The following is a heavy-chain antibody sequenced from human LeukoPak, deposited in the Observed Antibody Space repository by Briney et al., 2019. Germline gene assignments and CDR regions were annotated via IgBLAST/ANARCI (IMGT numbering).Heavy chain of an antibody. J-gene: IGHJ6*03. CDR2: IYYSGST. V-gene: IGHV4-59*01. CDR3: ARWTSDGYYYYMDV. Sequence: SETLSLTCTVSGGSISSYYWIWIRQPPGKGLEWIGYIYYSGSTNYNPSLKSRVTISVDTSKNQSSLKLSSVTAADTAVYYCARWTSDGYYYYMDVWGKGTTVTVSS. CDR1: GGSISSYY. D-gene: IGHD3/OR15-3a*01.